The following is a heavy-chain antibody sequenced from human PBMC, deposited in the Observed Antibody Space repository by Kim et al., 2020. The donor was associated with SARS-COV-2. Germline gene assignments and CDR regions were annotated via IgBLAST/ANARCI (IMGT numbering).Heavy chain of an antibody. V-gene: IGHV3-73*01. CDR3: TRIPATTLAFWDAFDI. Sequence: SVKGRFSISRDDSKNTAYLEMSGLKTEDTALYYCTRIPATTLAFWDAFDIWGQGTMVTVSS. D-gene: IGHD1-1*01. J-gene: IGHJ3*02.